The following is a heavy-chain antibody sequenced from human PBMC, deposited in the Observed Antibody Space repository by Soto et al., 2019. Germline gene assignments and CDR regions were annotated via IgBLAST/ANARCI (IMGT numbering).Heavy chain of an antibody. CDR1: GGSMSSSTYY. J-gene: IGHJ4*02. CDR3: ARHKRFTIVGVAPIRGIFDY. D-gene: IGHD3-3*01. V-gene: IGHV4-39*01. Sequence: QVPLQESGPGLVKPSETLSLNCTVFGGSMSSSTYYWGWIRQPPGKGLEWIGGMDYSGRAYYNPSLKSRVTISVDTSKNKFSLKLSSVTAADTAVYYCARHKRFTIVGVAPIRGIFDYWGQGDLVTVSS. CDR2: MDYSGRA.